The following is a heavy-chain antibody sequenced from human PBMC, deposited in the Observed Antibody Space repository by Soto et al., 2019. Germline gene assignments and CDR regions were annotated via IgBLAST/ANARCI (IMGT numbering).Heavy chain of an antibody. V-gene: IGHV3-30*18. D-gene: IGHD6-13*01. J-gene: IGHJ5*02. CDR1: GFTFSSYG. CDR2: ISYDGSNK. Sequence: QVQLVESGGGVVQPGRSLRLSCAASGFTFSSYGMHWVRQAPGKGLEWVAVISYDGSNKYYADSVKGRFTISRDNSKNTLYLQMNSLRAEDPAVYYCAKMAQQLVLRGSWFDPWGQGTLVTVSS. CDR3: AKMAQQLVLRGSWFDP.